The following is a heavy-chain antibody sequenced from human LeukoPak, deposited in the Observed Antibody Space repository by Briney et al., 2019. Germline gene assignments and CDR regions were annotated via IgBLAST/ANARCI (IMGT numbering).Heavy chain of an antibody. CDR2: IYYSGTT. Sequence: SETLSLTCTVSGGSISSSSYYRGWIRQPPGKGLEWIGSIYYSGTTYCNPSLKSRVTISVDRSKNQFSLELSSVTAADTAVYYCARLPYNWSFDPWGQGTLVTVSS. J-gene: IGHJ5*02. V-gene: IGHV4-39*01. CDR1: GGSISSSSYY. D-gene: IGHD1-20*01. CDR3: ARLPYNWSFDP.